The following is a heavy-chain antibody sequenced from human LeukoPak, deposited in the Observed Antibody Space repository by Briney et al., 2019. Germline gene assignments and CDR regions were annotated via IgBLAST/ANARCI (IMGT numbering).Heavy chain of an antibody. V-gene: IGHV3-30*18. CDR1: GFTFSNYG. CDR2: ILYDGSNK. J-gene: IGHJ4*02. Sequence: GAPRLSCAASGFTFSNYGMHWVRQAPGKGVEWVAGILYDGSNKYYADSVKGRFTISRDNSKNTLYLQMNSLRAEDTAIYYCAKEIWPTVTIPGRTYFDYWGQGALVTVSS. D-gene: IGHD4-17*01. CDR3: AKEIWPTVTIPGRTYFDY.